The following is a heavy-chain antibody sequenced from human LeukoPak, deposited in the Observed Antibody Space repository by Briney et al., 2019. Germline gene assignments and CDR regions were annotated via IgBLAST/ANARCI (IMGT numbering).Heavy chain of an antibody. CDR3: AKTPDTSMLFGYFDY. CDR2: ITGSGGTT. D-gene: IGHD5-18*01. V-gene: IGHV3-23*01. CDR1: GFIFSSYS. Sequence: GGSLRLSCAASGFIFSSYSMSWVRQAPGGGLEWVSAITGSGGTTLYADSVQGRFTISRDNSKTTVYLQMSSLSAEDTAVYYCAKTPDTSMLFGYFDYWGQGTLVTVSS. J-gene: IGHJ4*02.